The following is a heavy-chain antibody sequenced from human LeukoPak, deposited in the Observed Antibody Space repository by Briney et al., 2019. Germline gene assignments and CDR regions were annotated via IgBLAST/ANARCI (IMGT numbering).Heavy chain of an antibody. CDR1: GGSISSSNW. J-gene: IGHJ4*02. V-gene: IGHV4-4*02. D-gene: IGHD1-26*01. Sequence: PSETLSLTCAVSGGSISSSNWWSWVRQPPGKGLEWIGEINHSGSTNYNPSLKSRVTISVDTSKNQFSLKLSSVTAADTAVYYCARTSGSYHFDYWGQGTLVTVSS. CDR2: INHSGST. CDR3: ARTSGSYHFDY.